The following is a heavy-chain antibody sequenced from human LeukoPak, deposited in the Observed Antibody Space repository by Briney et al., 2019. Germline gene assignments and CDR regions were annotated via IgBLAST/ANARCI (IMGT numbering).Heavy chain of an antibody. CDR1: GYTFSSYW. V-gene: IGHV5-51*01. D-gene: IGHD2-2*02. CDR2: IYPGDSDT. Sequence: GESLKISCKGSGYTFSSYWIGWVRQMPGKGLEWMGIIYPGDSDTRYSPSLQGQVTISVDTSIGTAYLQWSSLKASDTATYYCARHACSSTSCYMGGAVDYWGQGTLVTVSS. CDR3: ARHACSSTSCYMGGAVDY. J-gene: IGHJ4*02.